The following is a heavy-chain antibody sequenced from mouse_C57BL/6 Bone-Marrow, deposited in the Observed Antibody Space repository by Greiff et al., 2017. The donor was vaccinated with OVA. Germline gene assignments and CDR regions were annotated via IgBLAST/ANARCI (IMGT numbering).Heavy chain of an antibody. CDR1: GYKFTDYN. V-gene: IGHV1-18*01. D-gene: IGHD1-1*01. CDR3: ARSDYGSSYDYYAMDY. Sequence: VQLQQSGPELVKPGASVKIPCKASGYKFTDYNMDWVKQSHGKSLEWIGDINPNNGGTIYNQKFKGKATLTVDKSSSTAYMELRSLTSEDTAVYYCARSDYGSSYDYYAMDYWGQGTSVTVSS. J-gene: IGHJ4*01. CDR2: INPNNGGT.